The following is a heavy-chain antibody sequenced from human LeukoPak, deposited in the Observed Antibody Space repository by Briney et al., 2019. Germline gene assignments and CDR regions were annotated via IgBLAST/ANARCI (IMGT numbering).Heavy chain of an antibody. CDR3: ASGRYGSGSYPFDY. J-gene: IGHJ4*02. D-gene: IGHD3-10*01. V-gene: IGHV4-59*01. Sequence: SETLSLTCTVSGGSISSYYWSWIRQPPGKGLEWIGYIYYSGSTNYNPSLKSRVTISVDTSKNQFSLKLSSVTAADTAVYYCASGRYGSGSYPFDYWGQGTLVTVSS. CDR2: IYYSGST. CDR1: GGSISSYY.